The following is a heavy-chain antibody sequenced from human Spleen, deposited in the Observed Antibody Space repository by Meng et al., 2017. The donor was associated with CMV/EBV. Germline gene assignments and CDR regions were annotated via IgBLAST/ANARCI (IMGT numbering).Heavy chain of an antibody. D-gene: IGHD5-12*01. CDR1: GFTFDDYA. V-gene: IGHV3-23*03. CDR2: IYSGGSTT. J-gene: IGHJ6*02. Sequence: GESLKISCAASGFTFDDYAMHWVRQAPGKGLEWVSLIYSGGSTTYYADSVKGRFTISRDNSKNTLNLQMTSLRAGDTAVYYCAKAWGYSGYEYYYGMDVWGQGTTVTVSS. CDR3: AKAWGYSGYEYYYGMDV.